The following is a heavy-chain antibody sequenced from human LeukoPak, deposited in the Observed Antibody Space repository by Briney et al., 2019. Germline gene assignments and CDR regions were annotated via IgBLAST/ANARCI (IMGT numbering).Heavy chain of an antibody. J-gene: IGHJ1*01. V-gene: IGHV3-9*01. CDR3: AKDSSSWYLYFQH. CDR2: INWNSGRV. CDR1: GFTFYDYA. D-gene: IGHD6-13*01. Sequence: PGGSLRLSCAASGFTFYDYAMHWVRQAPGKGLEWVSGINWNSGRVVYADSVKGRFTISIDNAKNSLYLQMNSLRTEDTALYYCAKDSSSWYLYFQHWGQGTLVTVSS.